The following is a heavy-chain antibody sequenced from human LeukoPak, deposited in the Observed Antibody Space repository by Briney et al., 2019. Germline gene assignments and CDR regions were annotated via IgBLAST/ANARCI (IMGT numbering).Heavy chain of an antibody. V-gene: IGHV4-59*01. Sequence: SETLSLTCTVSGASISSYYWSWIRQPPGKGLEWIGYIYYRGNTNYNPSLKSRVIISIDTSRNQFSLKMSSVTAADTAVYFCARDSPPQSASSSAGFDYWGQGALVTVSS. D-gene: IGHD6-6*01. CDR3: ARDSPPQSASSSAGFDY. CDR1: GASISSYY. J-gene: IGHJ4*02. CDR2: IYYRGNT.